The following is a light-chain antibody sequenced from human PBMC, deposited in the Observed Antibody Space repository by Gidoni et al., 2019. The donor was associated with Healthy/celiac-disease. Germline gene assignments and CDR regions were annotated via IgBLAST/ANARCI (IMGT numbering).Light chain of an antibody. CDR2: YPS. Sequence: VLTQSPAPLSLSPGERATLSCRASQSGSSYLAWYHQKPDQAPSLLISYPSHSATGIPARCSGGWSGKDFTLTISSLQPEDFAVYYCQQRSNWPPLTFGQGTKVEIK. V-gene: IGKV3-11*01. J-gene: IGKJ1*01. CDR1: QSGSSY. CDR3: QQRSNWPPLT.